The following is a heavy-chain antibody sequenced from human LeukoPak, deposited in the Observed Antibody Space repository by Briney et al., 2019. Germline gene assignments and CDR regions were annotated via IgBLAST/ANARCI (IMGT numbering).Heavy chain of an antibody. CDR3: ATSVPKRYSSGWYYDYYYYYGMDV. V-gene: IGHV1-8*02. CDR1: GYTFTSYD. J-gene: IGHJ6*02. CDR2: MNPNSGNT. Sequence: GASVKVSCKASGYTFTSYDINWVRQATGQGLEWMGWMNPNSGNTGYAQKFQGRVTMTEDTSTDTAYMELSSLRSEDTAVYYCATSVPKRYSSGWYYDYYYYYGMDVWGQGTTVTVSS. D-gene: IGHD6-19*01.